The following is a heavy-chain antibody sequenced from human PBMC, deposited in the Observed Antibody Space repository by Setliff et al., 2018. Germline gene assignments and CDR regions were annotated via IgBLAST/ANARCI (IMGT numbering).Heavy chain of an antibody. CDR2: IYPGDSDT. CDR1: GYSFTSYW. CDR3: ARSLTGTPDPYYFDY. V-gene: IGHV5-51*01. D-gene: IGHD1-20*01. J-gene: IGHJ4*02. Sequence: GESLKISCKGSGYSFTSYWIGWVRQMPGKGLEWMGIIYPGDSDTRYSPSFQGQVTISADRSITTAYLQWSSLKASDTAIYYCARSLTGTPDPYYFDYWGQGTLVTVSS.